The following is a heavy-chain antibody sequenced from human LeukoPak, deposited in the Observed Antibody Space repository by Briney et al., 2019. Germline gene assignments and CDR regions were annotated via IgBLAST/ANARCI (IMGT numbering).Heavy chain of an antibody. CDR2: INHSGST. CDR1: GGSFSGYY. Sequence: PSETLSLTCAVYGGSFSGYYWSWIRQPPGKGLEWIGEINHSGSTYYNPSLKSRVTISVDTSKNQFSLKLTSVTAADTAVYYCARLDTAMVMPFDYWGQGTLVTVSS. J-gene: IGHJ4*02. CDR3: ARLDTAMVMPFDY. D-gene: IGHD5-18*01. V-gene: IGHV4-34*01.